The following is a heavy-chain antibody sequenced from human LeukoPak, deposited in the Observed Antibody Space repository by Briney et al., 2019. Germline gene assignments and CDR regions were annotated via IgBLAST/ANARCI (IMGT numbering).Heavy chain of an antibody. CDR3: ARDRESMVRGVTIGNWFDP. D-gene: IGHD3-10*01. CDR2: IIPIFGTA. V-gene: IGHV1-69*13. Sequence: ASVKVSCKASGGTFSSYAISWVRQAPGQGLEWMGGIIPIFGTANYAQKFQGRVTITADESTSTAYMELSSLRSEDTAVYYCARDRESMVRGVTIGNWFDPWGQGTLVTVSS. CDR1: GGTFSSYA. J-gene: IGHJ5*02.